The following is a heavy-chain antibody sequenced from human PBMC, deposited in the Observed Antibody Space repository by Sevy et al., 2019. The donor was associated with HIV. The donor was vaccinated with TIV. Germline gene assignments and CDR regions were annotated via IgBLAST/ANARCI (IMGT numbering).Heavy chain of an antibody. D-gene: IGHD2-2*01. J-gene: IGHJ6*02. V-gene: IGHV3-33*01. Sequence: GGSLRLSCAASGFNFSTYGMHWVRQAPGKGLEWVAVIWYDGSSKYYGDSVKGRFTISRDNSKNTLYLQMNSLRAEDTAVYYCAGDKGYCSSTSCRRYYYGMDVWGQGTTVTVSS. CDR3: AGDKGYCSSTSCRRYYYGMDV. CDR2: IWYDGSSK. CDR1: GFNFSTYG.